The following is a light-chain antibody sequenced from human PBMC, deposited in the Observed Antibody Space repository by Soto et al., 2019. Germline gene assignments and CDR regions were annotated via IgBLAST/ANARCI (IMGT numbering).Light chain of an antibody. CDR1: SSNMGMGYD. Sequence: QSVLTQPPSVSGAPGQRVTISCTGSSSNMGMGYDVHWYQQLPGTAPKLLIYGDTRRPSGVPDRFSASTSGTSASLAITGLQADDEADYYCQSYDTSLSGDVVYGGGTKLTVL. J-gene: IGLJ2*01. CDR3: QSYDTSLSGDVV. V-gene: IGLV1-40*01. CDR2: GDT.